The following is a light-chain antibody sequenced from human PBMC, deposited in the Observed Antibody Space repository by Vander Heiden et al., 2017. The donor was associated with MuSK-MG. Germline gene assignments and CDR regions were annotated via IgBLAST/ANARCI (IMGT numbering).Light chain of an antibody. CDR2: GAS. J-gene: IGKJ4*01. Sequence: AIQLTQSPSSLSASVGDRVTITCRASRDLSSALAWYQHKPGKAPKLLIYGASSLQSGVPSRFSGSESGTDFTLTISSLQPEDFATYYCQQFHSYPLTFGGGTKVDI. CDR3: QQFHSYPLT. V-gene: IGKV1-13*02. CDR1: RDLSSA.